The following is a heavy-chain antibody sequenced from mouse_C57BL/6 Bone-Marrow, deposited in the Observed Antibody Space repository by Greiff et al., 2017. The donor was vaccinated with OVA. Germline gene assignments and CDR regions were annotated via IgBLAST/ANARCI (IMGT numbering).Heavy chain of an antibody. CDR1: GFTFSDFY. V-gene: IGHV7-1*01. Sequence: EVQLMESGGGLVQSGRSLRLSCATSGFTFSDFYMEWVRQAPGKGLEWIAASRNKANDYTTEYSASVKGRFIVSRDTSQSILYLQMNALRAEDTAIYYCARDAGGNYYSTPFAYWGQGTLVTVSA. CDR3: ARDAGGNYYSTPFAY. J-gene: IGHJ3*01. D-gene: IGHD2-5*01. CDR2: SRNKANDYTT.